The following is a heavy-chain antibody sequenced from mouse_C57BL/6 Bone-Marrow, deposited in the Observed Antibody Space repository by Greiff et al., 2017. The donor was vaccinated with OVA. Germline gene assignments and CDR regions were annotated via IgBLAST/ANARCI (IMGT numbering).Heavy chain of an antibody. V-gene: IGHV1-15*01. CDR1: GYTFTDYE. Sequence: VQLQQSGAELVRPGASVTLSCKASGYTFTDYEMHWVKQTPVHGLEWIGAIDPETGGTAYNQKFKGKAILTADKSSSTAYMELRSLTSEDSAVYYCTRPHYYGSSPAYWGQGTLVTVSA. CDR2: IDPETGGT. CDR3: TRPHYYGSSPAY. J-gene: IGHJ3*01. D-gene: IGHD1-1*01.